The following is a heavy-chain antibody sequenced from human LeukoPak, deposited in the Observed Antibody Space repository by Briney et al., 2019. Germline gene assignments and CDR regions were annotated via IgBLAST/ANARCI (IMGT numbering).Heavy chain of an antibody. CDR3: ARVLGSRYCSSTSRSLRALDY. Sequence: AGGSLRLSCAASGFTFSSYWMSWVRQAPGKGLEWVANIKQDGSEKYYVDSVKGRFTISRDNAKNSLYLQMNSLRAEDTAVYYCARVLGSRYCSSTSRSLRALDYWGQGTLVTVSS. V-gene: IGHV3-7*03. D-gene: IGHD2-2*01. CDR2: IKQDGSEK. J-gene: IGHJ4*02. CDR1: GFTFSSYW.